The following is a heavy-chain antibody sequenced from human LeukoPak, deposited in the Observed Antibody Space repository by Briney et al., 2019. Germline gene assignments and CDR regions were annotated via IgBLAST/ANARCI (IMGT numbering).Heavy chain of an antibody. CDR2: IYYSGST. CDR3: ARDRTTVVTPDEAFDI. V-gene: IGHV4-39*07. D-gene: IGHD4-23*01. Sequence: SETLSLTCTVSGGSISSSSYYWGWIRQPPGKGLEWIGSIYYSGSTYYNPSLKSRVTISVDTSKNQFSLKLSSVTAADTAVYYCARDRTTVVTPDEAFDIWGQGTMVTVSS. CDR1: GGSISSSSYY. J-gene: IGHJ3*02.